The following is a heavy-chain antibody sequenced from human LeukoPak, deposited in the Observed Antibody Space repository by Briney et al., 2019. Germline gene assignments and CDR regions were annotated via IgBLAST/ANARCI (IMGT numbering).Heavy chain of an antibody. CDR1: GITLANYG. CDR3: ARAGGNRMAYYFDY. V-gene: IGHV3-23*01. CDR2: VSGSGGST. Sequence: GGSLRLSCVVSGITLANYGMSWVRQAPGKGLEWVAGVSGSGGSTNYADSVKGRFTISRDNPKNTLYLQMNSLRAEDTAVYYCARAGGNRMAYYFDYWGQGTLVTVSS. D-gene: IGHD4-23*01. J-gene: IGHJ4*02.